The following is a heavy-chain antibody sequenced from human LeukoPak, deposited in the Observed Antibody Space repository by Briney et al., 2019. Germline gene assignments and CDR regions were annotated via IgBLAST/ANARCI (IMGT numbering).Heavy chain of an antibody. Sequence: SETLSLTCPVSGGSISSSPYSWGWARQPPGKGLEWIGTIYYTGNTYYNPSLKSRVTISVDTSKNQFSLKLSSVTAADTAVYYCARAFRYCSSTSCYIEWFDPWGQGTLVTVSS. J-gene: IGHJ5*02. CDR2: IYYTGNT. CDR1: GGSISSSPYS. V-gene: IGHV4-39*07. CDR3: ARAFRYCSSTSCYIEWFDP. D-gene: IGHD2-2*02.